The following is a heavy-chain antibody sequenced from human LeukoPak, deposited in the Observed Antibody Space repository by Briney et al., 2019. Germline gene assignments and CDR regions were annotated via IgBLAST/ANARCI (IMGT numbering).Heavy chain of an antibody. Sequence: PSETLSLTCTVSGGSISSSSYYWGWIRQTPGKGLEWIGSIYYSGSTYYNPSLKSRVTLSVDTSKNQLSLELSSVTAADTAVYYCARGLGLRVMNTVTTFDYWGQGSLVTVSS. CDR1: GGSISSSSYY. J-gene: IGHJ4*02. V-gene: IGHV4-39*07. CDR3: ARGLGLRVMNTVTTFDY. D-gene: IGHD7-27*01. CDR2: IYYSGST.